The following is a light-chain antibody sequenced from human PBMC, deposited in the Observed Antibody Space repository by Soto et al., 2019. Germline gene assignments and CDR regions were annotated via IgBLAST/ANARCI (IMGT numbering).Light chain of an antibody. CDR1: SSNIGSNT. CDR3: AAWDETLIDV. Sequence: QSVLTQPPSASGTPGQTVTISCSGSSSNIGSNTVSWYQQLPGAAPTLLIYNDNERPSGVPDRFSGSKSGTSASLAISGLQSEDEADYYCAAWDETLIDVFGTGTNVTVL. CDR2: NDN. V-gene: IGLV1-44*01. J-gene: IGLJ1*01.